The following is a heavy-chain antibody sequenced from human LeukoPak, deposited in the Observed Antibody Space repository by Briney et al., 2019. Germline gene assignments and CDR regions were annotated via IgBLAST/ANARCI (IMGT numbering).Heavy chain of an antibody. J-gene: IGHJ4*02. Sequence: GGSLRLSCAASGFTFSSYAMHWVRQAPGKGLEWVAVISYDGSNKYYADSVKGRFTISRDNSKNTLYLQMNSLRAEDTAVYYCARAGDPTARGTYYGSHFDYWGQGTLVTVSS. CDR2: ISYDGSNK. CDR1: GFTFSSYA. CDR3: ARAGDPTARGTYYGSHFDY. V-gene: IGHV3-30*04. D-gene: IGHD3-10*01.